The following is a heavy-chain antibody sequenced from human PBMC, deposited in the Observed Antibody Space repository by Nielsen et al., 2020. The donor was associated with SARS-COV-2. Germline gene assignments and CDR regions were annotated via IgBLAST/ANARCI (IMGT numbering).Heavy chain of an antibody. V-gene: IGHV3-15*01. CDR1: GFTFSNAW. Sequence: GGSLRLSCAASGFTFSNAWMSWVRQAPGKGLEWVGHIKSKTDGGTTDYAAPVKGRFTISRDDSKNTLYLQMNSLKTEDTAVYYCTTVFEVVYGDYGDYDQKNGEGFDYWGQGTLVTVSS. CDR3: TTVFEVVYGDYGDYDQKNGEGFDY. CDR2: IKSKTDGGTT. D-gene: IGHD4-17*01. J-gene: IGHJ4*02.